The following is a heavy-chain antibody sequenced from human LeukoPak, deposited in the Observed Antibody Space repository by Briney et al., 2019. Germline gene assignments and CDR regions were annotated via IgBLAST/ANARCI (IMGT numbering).Heavy chain of an antibody. CDR2: IYYSGST. D-gene: IGHD1-26*01. J-gene: IGHJ4*02. CDR3: ARRVRSGSPFDY. V-gene: IGHV4-59*08. Sequence: PSETLSLTRTVSGGSISNYYWNWIRQPPGKGLEWIGYIYYSGSTNYNPSLRSRVTISVDTSKNQFSLKLSSVTAADTAVYYCARRVRSGSPFDYWGQGTLVTVSS. CDR1: GGSISNYY.